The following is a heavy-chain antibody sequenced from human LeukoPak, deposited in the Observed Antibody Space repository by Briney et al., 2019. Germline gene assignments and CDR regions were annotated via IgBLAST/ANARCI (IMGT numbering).Heavy chain of an antibody. J-gene: IGHJ3*02. Sequence: GGSLRLSCAASGFTFSSYWMSWVRQVPGKGLEWVANIKQDGSEKYYVDSVKGRFTISRDNAKNSLYLQMNSLRAEDTAVYYCARGSQWELRPDAFDIWGQGTMVTVSS. D-gene: IGHD1-26*01. V-gene: IGHV3-7*01. CDR1: GFTFSSYW. CDR2: IKQDGSEK. CDR3: ARGSQWELRPDAFDI.